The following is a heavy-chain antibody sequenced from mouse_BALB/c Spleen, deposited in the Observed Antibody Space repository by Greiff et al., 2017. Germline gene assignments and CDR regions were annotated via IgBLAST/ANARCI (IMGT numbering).Heavy chain of an antibody. D-gene: IGHD2-2*01. CDR2: IWGDGST. CDR1: GFSLTGYG. J-gene: IGHJ1*01. Sequence: QVQLKESGPGLVAPSQSLSITCTVSGFSLTGYGVNWVRQPPGKGLEWLGMIWGDGSTDYNSALKSRLSISKDNSKSQVFLKMNSLQTDDTARYYCARDRGGYDVSWYFDVWGAGTTVTVSS. CDR3: ARDRGGYDVSWYFDV. V-gene: IGHV2-6-7*01.